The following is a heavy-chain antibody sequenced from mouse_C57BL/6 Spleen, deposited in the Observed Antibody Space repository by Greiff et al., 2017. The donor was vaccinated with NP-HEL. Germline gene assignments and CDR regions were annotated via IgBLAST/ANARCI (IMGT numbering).Heavy chain of an antibody. D-gene: IGHD4-1*01. CDR3: ARDSGTRYYAMDY. J-gene: IGHJ4*01. CDR1: GYTFTSYW. CDR2: IDPSDSET. V-gene: IGHV1-52*01. Sequence: QVQLQQSGAELVRPGSSVKLSCKASGYTFTSYWMHWVKQRPIQGLEWIGNIDPSDSETHYIQKFKDKATLTVDKSSSTAYMQLSSLTSEDSAVYYCARDSGTRYYAMDYWGQGTSVTVSS.